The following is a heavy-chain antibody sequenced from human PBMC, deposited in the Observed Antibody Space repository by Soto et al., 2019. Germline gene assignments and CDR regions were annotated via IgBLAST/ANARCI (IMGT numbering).Heavy chain of an antibody. CDR3: ARDLYSSGWYYWFDP. CDR2: ISYDGSNK. J-gene: IGHJ5*02. Sequence: QVQLVESGGGVVQPGRSLRLSCAASGFTFSSNAMHWVRQAPGKGLEWVAVISYDGSNKYYADSVKGRFTISRDNSKNTLYLQMNSLRAEDTAVYYCARDLYSSGWYYWFDPWGQGTLVTVSS. CDR1: GFTFSSNA. V-gene: IGHV3-30-3*01. D-gene: IGHD6-19*01.